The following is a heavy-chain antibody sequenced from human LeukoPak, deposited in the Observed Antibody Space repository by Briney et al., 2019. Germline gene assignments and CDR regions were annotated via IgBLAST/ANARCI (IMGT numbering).Heavy chain of an antibody. J-gene: IGHJ3*02. V-gene: IGHV3-7*01. CDR2: IKQDGSEK. CDR3: ARVRAVAAFNAFDI. CDR1: GFTFSSYW. D-gene: IGHD6-19*01. Sequence: PGGSLRLSCAASGFTFSSYWMSWVRQAPGKGLEWVANIKQDGSEKYYVDSVKGRFTISRDNAKNSLYLQMNSLRAEDTAVYYCARVRAVAAFNAFDIWGQGTMVTVSS.